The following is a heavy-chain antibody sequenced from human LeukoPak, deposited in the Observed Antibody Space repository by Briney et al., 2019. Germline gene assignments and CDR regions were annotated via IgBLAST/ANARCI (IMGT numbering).Heavy chain of an antibody. CDR1: GYTFTGYY. CDR3: AREAAGQQWLIT. CDR2: INPNSGGT. Sequence: ASVKVSCKASGYTFTGYYMHWVRQAPGQGLEWMGWINPNSGGTNYAQKFQGRVTMTRDTSISTAYMELSRLRSDDTAVYYCAREAAGQQWLITWGQGTLDTVSS. D-gene: IGHD6-19*01. J-gene: IGHJ5*02. V-gene: IGHV1-2*02.